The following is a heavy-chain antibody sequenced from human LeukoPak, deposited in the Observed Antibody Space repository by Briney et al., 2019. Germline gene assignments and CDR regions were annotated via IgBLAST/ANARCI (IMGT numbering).Heavy chain of an antibody. D-gene: IGHD6-6*01. Sequence: GGSLRLSCAASGFIFSSYGMHWVRQAPGKGLEWVAFIGYDESSKVYADSVKGRFTISRDDGKNSLYLQMNSLRAEDTALYYCVRDLTSSSTAYFHHWGQGTLVTVSS. CDR3: VRDLTSSSTAYFHH. CDR2: IGYDESSK. J-gene: IGHJ1*01. V-gene: IGHV3-30*02. CDR1: GFIFSSYG.